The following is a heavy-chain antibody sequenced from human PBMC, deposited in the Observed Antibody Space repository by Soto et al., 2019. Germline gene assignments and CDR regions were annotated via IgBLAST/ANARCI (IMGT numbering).Heavy chain of an antibody. J-gene: IGHJ6*02. D-gene: IGHD6-19*01. CDR3: ATQGSPNYYYYYGMDV. Sequence: RGESLKIPCQGSGYSFTSYWIGWVRQMPGKGLEWMGIIYPGDSDTRYSPSFQGQVTISADKSISTAYLQWSSLKASDTAMYYCATQGSPNYYYYYGMDVWGQGTTVTVSS. CDR1: GYSFTSYW. CDR2: IYPGDSDT. V-gene: IGHV5-51*01.